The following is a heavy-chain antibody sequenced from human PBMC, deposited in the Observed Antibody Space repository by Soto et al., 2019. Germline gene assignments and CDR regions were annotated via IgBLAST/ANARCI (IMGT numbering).Heavy chain of an antibody. V-gene: IGHV5-51*01. D-gene: IGHD3-3*01. CDR1: GDSLTSYW. Sequence: GESLKISCKGSGDSLTSYWIGWVRQMPGKGLEWMGIIYPGDSDTRYSPSFQGQVTISADKSISTAYLQWSSLKASDTAMYYCARTHYDFWSGYLNWGQGTLVTVSS. CDR3: ARTHYDFWSGYLN. CDR2: IYPGDSDT. J-gene: IGHJ4*02.